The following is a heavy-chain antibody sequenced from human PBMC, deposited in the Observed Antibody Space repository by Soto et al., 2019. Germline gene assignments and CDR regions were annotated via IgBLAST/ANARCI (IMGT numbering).Heavy chain of an antibody. D-gene: IGHD6-13*01. J-gene: IGHJ6*02. CDR2: IYTSGST. Sequence: QVQLQESGPGLVKPSETLSLTCTVSGGSISSYYWSWIRQPAGKGLEWIGRIYTSGSTNYNPSLMSRFTMSVDTSKNQFSLKLSSVTAADTAVYYCARDGWIAAAGTYYGMDVWGQGTTFTVSS. V-gene: IGHV4-4*07. CDR3: ARDGWIAAAGTYYGMDV. CDR1: GGSISSYY.